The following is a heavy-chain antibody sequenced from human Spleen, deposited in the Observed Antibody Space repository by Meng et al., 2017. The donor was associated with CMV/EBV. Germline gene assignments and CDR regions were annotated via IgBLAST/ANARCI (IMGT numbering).Heavy chain of an antibody. J-gene: IGHJ4*02. D-gene: IGHD6-6*01. V-gene: IGHV4-61*02. CDR2: IYTSGST. CDR3: ARGGSLSSPPYYFDY. Sequence: QGRRQESGPGLVKPSQTLSLTCTVSGGSISSGSYYWSWIRQPAGKGLEWIGRIYTSGSTNYNPSLKSRVTISVDTSKNQFSLKLSSVTAADTAVYYCARGGSLSSPPYYFDYWGQGTLVTVPS. CDR1: GGSISSGSYY.